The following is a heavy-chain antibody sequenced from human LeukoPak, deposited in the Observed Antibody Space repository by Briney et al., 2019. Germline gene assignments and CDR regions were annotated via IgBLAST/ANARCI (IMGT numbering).Heavy chain of an antibody. CDR1: GFTFSSYG. V-gene: IGHV3-33*01. Sequence: GGSLRLSCAASGFTFSSYGMHWVRQAPGKGLEWVAVIWYDGSNKYYADSVKGRFTISRDNSKNTPYLQMNSLRAEDTAVYYCARDRGGYTASYYFDYWGQGTLVTVSS. J-gene: IGHJ4*02. CDR3: ARDRGGYTASYYFDY. D-gene: IGHD2-2*02. CDR2: IWYDGSNK.